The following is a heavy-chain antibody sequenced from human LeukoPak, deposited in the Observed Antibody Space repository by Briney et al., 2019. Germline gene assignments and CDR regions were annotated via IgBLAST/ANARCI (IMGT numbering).Heavy chain of an antibody. V-gene: IGHV3-23*01. J-gene: IGHJ3*02. CDR2: ISDIGIGT. Sequence: GGSLRLSCAASGFIFSNYVMGWVRQAPGKGLELVSSISDIGIGTYYADSVKGRFTIFRDNSKNILYLQMNSLRAEDTAIYYCAKRGGGTMFAFDIWGQGTMVTVSS. CDR3: AKRGGGTMFAFDI. D-gene: IGHD3-10*02. CDR1: GFIFSNYV.